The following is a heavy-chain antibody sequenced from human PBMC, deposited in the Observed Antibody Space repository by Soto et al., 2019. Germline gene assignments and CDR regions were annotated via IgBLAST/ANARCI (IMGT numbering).Heavy chain of an antibody. Sequence: EVQLLESGGGLVQPGGSLRLSCAASGFTFGIHAMSWVRQAPGKGLEWVSFISGSGGSTYYADSVKGRFTISRDNSKKTLYLQMNSLRGEDTAVYYCGKGSAATNYFYYATDVWGHGTTVTVSS. J-gene: IGHJ6*02. D-gene: IGHD2-15*01. CDR1: GFTFGIHA. CDR2: ISGSGGST. V-gene: IGHV3-23*01. CDR3: GKGSAATNYFYYATDV.